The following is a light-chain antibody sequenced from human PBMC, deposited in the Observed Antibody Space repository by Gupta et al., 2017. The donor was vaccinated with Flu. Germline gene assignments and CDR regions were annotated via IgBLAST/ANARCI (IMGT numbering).Light chain of an antibody. CDR2: SAS. J-gene: IGKJ4*01. Sequence: DIPLTQPSSFLSASLGDRVTITCRASQGISSYLAWYQQKPGTAPKLLIYSASTLQSGVPSRFSGSGSGTEFTLTISSLQPEDFATYYCQQLNSYPLTFGGGTKVEIK. CDR1: QGISSY. CDR3: QQLNSYPLT. V-gene: IGKV1-9*01.